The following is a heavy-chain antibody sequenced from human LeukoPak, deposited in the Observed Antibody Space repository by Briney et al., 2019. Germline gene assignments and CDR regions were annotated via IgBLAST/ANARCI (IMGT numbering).Heavy chain of an antibody. Sequence: ASVKVSCKASGYTFTSYGISWVRQAPGQGLEWMGWISAYNGNTNYAQKLQGRVTMTTDTSTSTAYMELSSLRSEDTAVYYCARRVITIFGGWYFDLWGRGTLVTVSS. J-gene: IGHJ2*01. D-gene: IGHD3-3*01. CDR2: ISAYNGNT. V-gene: IGHV1-18*01. CDR3: ARRVITIFGGWYFDL. CDR1: GYTFTSYG.